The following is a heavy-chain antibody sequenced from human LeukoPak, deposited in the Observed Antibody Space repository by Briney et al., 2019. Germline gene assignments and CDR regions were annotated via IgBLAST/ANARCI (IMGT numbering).Heavy chain of an antibody. D-gene: IGHD1-26*01. Sequence: QRGGSLTLSCAASGFTFSSYAMHWVRQAPGKGLEWVAIISYDGSLKYYADSVKGRFTISRDNAKNTLYLQMSSLRTEDTAVYYCAREAVGAIYFDYWGQRTMVADSS. CDR3: AREAVGAIYFDY. CDR2: ISYDGSLK. CDR1: GFTFSSYA. J-gene: IGHJ4*02. V-gene: IGHV3-30-3*01.